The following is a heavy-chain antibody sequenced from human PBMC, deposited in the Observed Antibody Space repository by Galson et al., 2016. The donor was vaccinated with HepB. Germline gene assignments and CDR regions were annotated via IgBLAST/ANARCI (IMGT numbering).Heavy chain of an antibody. D-gene: IGHD2-15*01. CDR3: AKDRGYCSGGSCPKAFDF. CDR1: GFTFRDYW. J-gene: IGHJ4*02. CDR2: IKYDETEM. Sequence: SLRLSCAASGFTFRDYWMSWVRQAPGKGLDWVASIKYDETEMRYADSVRGRFTVSRDNARCSLYLHMNSLRAEDTAVYYCAKDRGYCSGGSCPKAFDFGGQGTLVTVAS. V-gene: IGHV3-7*03.